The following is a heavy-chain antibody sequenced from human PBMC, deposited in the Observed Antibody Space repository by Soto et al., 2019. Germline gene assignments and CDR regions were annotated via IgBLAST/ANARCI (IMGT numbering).Heavy chain of an antibody. D-gene: IGHD2-15*01. J-gene: IGHJ6*02. V-gene: IGHV3-7*04. CDR1: GFSVSDKY. CDR3: ARGNLGGFDL. Sequence: GXSLRLSCAASGFSVSDKYMNWFRQAPGKGLEWVANIKQDGSEKYYVDSVKGRFTISRDNAKNTMYLQMNGLGAEDTAVYYCARGNLGGFDLWGQGTTVTVSS. CDR2: IKQDGSEK.